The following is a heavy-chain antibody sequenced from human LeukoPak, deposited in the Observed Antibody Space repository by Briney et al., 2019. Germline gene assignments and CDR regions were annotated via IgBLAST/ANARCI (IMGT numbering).Heavy chain of an antibody. V-gene: IGHV4-59*01. Sequence: SETLSLTCPVSGGSISNYYYWTWIRQPPGKGLEWIGYVYYTGSTNFNPYLKSRVTMSLDTSRNQFSLKLTSLTAADTAVYYCAGGAMATTPFFDYWGQGTLVTVSS. CDR2: VYYTGST. D-gene: IGHD5-24*01. CDR3: AGGAMATTPFFDY. CDR1: GGSISNYY. J-gene: IGHJ4*02.